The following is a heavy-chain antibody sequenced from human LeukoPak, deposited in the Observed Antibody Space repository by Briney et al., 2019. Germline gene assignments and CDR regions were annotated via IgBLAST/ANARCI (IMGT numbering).Heavy chain of an antibody. J-gene: IGHJ6*02. Sequence: ASVKVSCKASGYTFTSYGISWVRQAPGQGLEWMGWISAYNGNTNYAQKLQGRVTMTTDTSTSTAYVELRSLRSDDTAVYYCARDPPNMVRGVNVGIYGMDVWGQGTTVTVSS. CDR3: ARDPPNMVRGVNVGIYGMDV. CDR2: ISAYNGNT. D-gene: IGHD3-10*01. CDR1: GYTFTSYG. V-gene: IGHV1-18*01.